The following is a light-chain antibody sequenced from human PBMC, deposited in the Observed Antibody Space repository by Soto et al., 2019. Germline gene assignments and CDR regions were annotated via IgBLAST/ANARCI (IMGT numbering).Light chain of an antibody. Sequence: EIVLTQSPATLSVSPGERAALSFRASQSVTTYLAWYQQRPGQAPRLLIYRASSRATGVPARFSGSGSGTEFTLTISSLQSEDFAVYSCLQYHNLWAFGQWTKVDI. CDR3: LQYHNLWA. V-gene: IGKV3-15*01. CDR1: QSVTTY. CDR2: RAS. J-gene: IGKJ1*01.